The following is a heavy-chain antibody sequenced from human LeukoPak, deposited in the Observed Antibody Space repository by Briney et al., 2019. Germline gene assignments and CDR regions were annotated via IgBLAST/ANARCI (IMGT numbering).Heavy chain of an antibody. CDR2: IWSDGNNR. J-gene: IGHJ6*03. V-gene: IGHV3-30*02. Sequence: PGGSLTLSCAASGFSIIGNGMHWVRQATGKGLEWVSFIWSDGNNRFYADSVKGRFTISRDNSKNMLFLQMDTRRAHGTALYFCAKDPGASVSGFHMDVWGKGTTVIVSS. CDR3: AKDPGASVSGFHMDV. D-gene: IGHD2-8*02. CDR1: GFSIIGNG.